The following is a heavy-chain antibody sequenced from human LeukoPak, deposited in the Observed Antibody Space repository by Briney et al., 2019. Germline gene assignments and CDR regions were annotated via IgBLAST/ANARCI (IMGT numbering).Heavy chain of an antibody. CDR1: GFTFSSYG. J-gene: IGHJ4*02. CDR2: IWCDGSNK. D-gene: IGHD1-26*01. V-gene: IGHV3-33*01. Sequence: PGGSLRLSCAASGFTFSSYGMHWVRQAPGKGLEWVAIIWCDGSNKYYADSVKGRFTISRDNSKNTLYLQMNSLRAEDTAVYYCARVKGSGATGACDYWGQGTLVTVSS. CDR3: ARVKGSGATGACDY.